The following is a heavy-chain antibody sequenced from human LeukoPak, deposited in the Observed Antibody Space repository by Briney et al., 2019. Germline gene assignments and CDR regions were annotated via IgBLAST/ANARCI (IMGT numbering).Heavy chain of an antibody. V-gene: IGHV3-30*18. D-gene: IGHD6-13*01. CDR3: AKATAIADNWFDP. CDR1: GFTFSSYG. J-gene: IGHJ5*02. CDR2: ISYDGSNK. Sequence: GGSLRLSCAASGFTFSSYGMHWVRQAPGKGLEWVAVISYDGSNKYYADSVKGRFTISRDNSKNTLYLQMNSLRAEDTAVYYCAKATAIADNWFDPWGQGTLVTVSS.